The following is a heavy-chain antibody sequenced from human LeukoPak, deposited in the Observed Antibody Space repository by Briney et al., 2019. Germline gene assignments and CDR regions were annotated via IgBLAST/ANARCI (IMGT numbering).Heavy chain of an antibody. Sequence: GGSLRLSCAASGFTFSSYEMNWVRQAPGKGLEWVSYISSSGSTIYYADSVKGRFTISRDNAKNSLYLQMNSLRAEDTAVYYCAREGDGYSEGWFDPWGQGTLVTVS. CDR2: ISSSGSTI. CDR1: GFTFSSYE. CDR3: AREGDGYSEGWFDP. V-gene: IGHV3-48*03. D-gene: IGHD5-24*01. J-gene: IGHJ5*02.